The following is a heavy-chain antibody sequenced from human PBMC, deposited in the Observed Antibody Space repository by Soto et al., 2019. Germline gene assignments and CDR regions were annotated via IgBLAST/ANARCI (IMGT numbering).Heavy chain of an antibody. CDR3: AKDVLSSGSYYYYYYGLDV. Sequence: GGSLRLSCAASGFTFSNYAMSWVRQAPGKGLEWVSSISGSGVRTFYTDSVKGRITISRDNSKNTLFLQMNSLLAEDTAVYYCAKDVLSSGSYYYYYYGLDVWGHGTTVTVSS. D-gene: IGHD3-10*01. J-gene: IGHJ6*02. CDR1: GFTFSNYA. CDR2: ISGSGVRT. V-gene: IGHV3-23*01.